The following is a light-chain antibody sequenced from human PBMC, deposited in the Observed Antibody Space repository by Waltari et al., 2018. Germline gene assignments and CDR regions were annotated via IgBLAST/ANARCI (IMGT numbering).Light chain of an antibody. CDR2: EVS. Sequence: QSALTQPASVSGSTGQSITVSCPGTSSDVGSYNLVSWYQHHPPKAPKLMMYEVSKRPSGVSNRFSGSKSGDTASLTISGLQPEDEADYYCCSYAGANTYVFGSGTKVTVL. V-gene: IGLV2-23*02. CDR3: CSYAGANTYV. CDR1: SSDVGSYNL. J-gene: IGLJ1*01.